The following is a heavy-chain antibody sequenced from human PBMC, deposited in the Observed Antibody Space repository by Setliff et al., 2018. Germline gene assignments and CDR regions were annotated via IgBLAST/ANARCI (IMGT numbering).Heavy chain of an antibody. J-gene: IGHJ4*02. CDR1: GFTFRDYS. D-gene: IGHD6-19*01. V-gene: IGHV3-23*01. CDR2: ISAGPGYT. Sequence: ASGFTFRDYSMVWVRQVPGKGLEWVSAISAGPGYTYYADSVKGRFTISRDNSKNTLYLQMNSLRAEDTAVYYCAKSPEQWLGYFDYWGQGTLVTVSS. CDR3: AKSPEQWLGYFDY.